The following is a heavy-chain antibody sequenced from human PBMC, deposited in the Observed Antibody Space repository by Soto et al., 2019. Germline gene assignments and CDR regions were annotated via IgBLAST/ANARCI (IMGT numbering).Heavy chain of an antibody. J-gene: IGHJ4*02. Sequence: PGGSLRLSCAASGFTFSSYAMSWVRQAPGKGLEWVAVIWYDGSNKYYADSVKGRFTISRDNSKNTLYLQMNSLRAEDTAVYYCARDRQLRYFDWLLLPWGQGTLVTVSS. V-gene: IGHV3-33*08. CDR3: ARDRQLRYFDWLLLP. D-gene: IGHD3-9*01. CDR1: GFTFSSYA. CDR2: IWYDGSNK.